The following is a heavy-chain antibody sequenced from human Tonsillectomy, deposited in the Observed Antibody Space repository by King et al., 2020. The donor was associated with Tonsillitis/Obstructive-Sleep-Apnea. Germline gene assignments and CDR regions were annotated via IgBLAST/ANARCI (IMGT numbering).Heavy chain of an antibody. CDR3: ARGINGSSVAFDY. J-gene: IGHJ4*02. V-gene: IGHV1-2*02. CDR2: ITPNSGGT. D-gene: IGHD6-6*01. Sequence: VQLVQSGAEVKKPGASVKVSCKASGYTFTGYYMHWVRQAPGQGLEWMGWITPNSGGTNFAQGFQGRVTMTSDTSISTAYMEVNRLTSDDTAVYYCARGINGSSVAFDYWGQGTLVTVSS. CDR1: GYTFTGYY.